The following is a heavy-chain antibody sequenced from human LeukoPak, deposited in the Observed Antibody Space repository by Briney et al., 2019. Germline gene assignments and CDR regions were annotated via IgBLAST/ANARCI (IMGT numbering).Heavy chain of an antibody. CDR1: EFTFSSYN. CDR2: ISSTSKYI. Sequence: PGGSLRLSCAASEFTFSSYNMNWVRQAPGKGLEWVSSISSTSKYIYYADSVKGRFTISRDNSKNTLYLQMNSLRAEDTAVYYCAKDFAYWNYFDYWGQGTLVTVSS. V-gene: IGHV3-21*04. D-gene: IGHD1-1*01. J-gene: IGHJ4*02. CDR3: AKDFAYWNYFDY.